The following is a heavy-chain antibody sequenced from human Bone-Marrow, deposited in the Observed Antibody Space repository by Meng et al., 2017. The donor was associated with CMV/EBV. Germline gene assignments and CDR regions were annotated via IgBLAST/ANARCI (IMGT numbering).Heavy chain of an antibody. V-gene: IGHV3-43D*03. J-gene: IGHJ6*02. CDR1: GFTFDDYA. Sequence: LSLTCAASGFTFDDYAMHWVRQAPGKGLEWVSLISWDGGSTYYADSVKGRFTISRDNSKNSLYLQMNSLRAEDTALYYCAKEMATTKFYNYYYYGMDVWGQGTTVTVSS. D-gene: IGHD5-24*01. CDR3: AKEMATTKFYNYYYYGMDV. CDR2: ISWDGGST.